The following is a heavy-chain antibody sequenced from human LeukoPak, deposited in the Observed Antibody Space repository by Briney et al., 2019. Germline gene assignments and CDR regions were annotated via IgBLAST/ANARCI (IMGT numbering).Heavy chain of an antibody. V-gene: IGHV4-34*01. J-gene: IGHJ4*02. Sequence: PSETLSLTCAVYGGSFSGYYWSWIRQPPGKGLEGIGETNHSGSTNYNPSLKSRVTISVDTSKNQFSLELSSVPAADTAVYYCARGAHTRSTMVRGVIDYWGQGTLVTVSS. CDR1: GGSFSGYY. D-gene: IGHD3-10*01. CDR2: TNHSGST. CDR3: ARGAHTRSTMVRGVIDY.